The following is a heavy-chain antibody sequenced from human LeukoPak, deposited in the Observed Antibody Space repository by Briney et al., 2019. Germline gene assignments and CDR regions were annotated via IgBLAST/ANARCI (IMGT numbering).Heavy chain of an antibody. CDR3: AKVRYQLPRTFDY. CDR2: IRYDGSNK. V-gene: IGHV3-30*02. D-gene: IGHD2-2*01. J-gene: IGHJ4*02. CDR1: EFTFSSYA. Sequence: GGSLRLSCAASEFTFSSYAMSWVRQAPGKGLEWVAFIRYDGSNKYYADSVKGRFTISRDNSKNTLYLQMNSLRAEDTAVYYCAKVRYQLPRTFDYWGQGTLVTVSS.